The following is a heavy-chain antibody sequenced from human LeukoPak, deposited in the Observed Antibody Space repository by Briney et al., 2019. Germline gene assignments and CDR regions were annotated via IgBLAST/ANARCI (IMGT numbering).Heavy chain of an antibody. Sequence: ASVKVSCKASGYTFTSYYMHWVRQAPGQGLEWMGWINPNSGGTNYAQKFQGWVTMTRDTSISTAYMELSRLRSDDTAVYYCARVGSSSPRYYGMDVWGQGTTVTVSS. CDR1: GYTFTSYY. CDR3: ARVGSSSPRYYGMDV. D-gene: IGHD6-13*01. V-gene: IGHV1-2*04. CDR2: INPNSGGT. J-gene: IGHJ6*02.